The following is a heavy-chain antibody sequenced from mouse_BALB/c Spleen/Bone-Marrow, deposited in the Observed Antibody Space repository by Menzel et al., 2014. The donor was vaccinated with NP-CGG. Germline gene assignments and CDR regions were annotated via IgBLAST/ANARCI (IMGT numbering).Heavy chain of an antibody. Sequence: DVHLVESGGGLVKPGGSLKLSCAASGFTFSSYTMSWVRQTPEKRLEWVATISSGGGNTYYPDSVKGRFTISRDNAKNNLYLQMSSLRSEDTALYYCARYPSYYYSYAMDYWGQGTSVTVSS. CDR1: GFTFSSYT. V-gene: IGHV5-9*03. D-gene: IGHD1-1*01. CDR2: ISSGGGNT. CDR3: ARYPSYYYSYAMDY. J-gene: IGHJ4*01.